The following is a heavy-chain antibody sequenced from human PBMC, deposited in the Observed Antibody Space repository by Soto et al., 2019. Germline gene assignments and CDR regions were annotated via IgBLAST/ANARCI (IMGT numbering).Heavy chain of an antibody. CDR3: ARENYDSSGYRDYLDY. D-gene: IGHD3-22*01. J-gene: IGHJ4*02. CDR2: IYHSGST. V-gene: IGHV4-30-2*01. CDR1: GGSMSSGGYS. Sequence: SETLSLTCAVSGGSMSSGGYSWSWIRQPPGKGLEWIGYIYHSGSTYYNPSLKSRVTISLDRSKNQFSLKLSSVTAADTAVYDWARENYDSSGYRDYLDYGGQGPLVTVPS.